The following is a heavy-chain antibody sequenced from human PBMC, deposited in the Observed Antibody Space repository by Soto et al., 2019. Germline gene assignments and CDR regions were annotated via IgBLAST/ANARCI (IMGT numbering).Heavy chain of an antibody. Sequence: GGSLRLSCAASGFTFSSYSMNWVRQAPGKGLEWVSYISSSSSTIYYADSVKGRFTISRDNAKNSLYLQMNSLRAEDTAVYYCARLAQQLGDQTFCFDYWGQGTLVTVSS. V-gene: IGHV3-48*01. CDR2: ISSSSSTI. CDR1: GFTFSSYS. J-gene: IGHJ4*02. CDR3: ARLAQQLGDQTFCFDY. D-gene: IGHD6-13*01.